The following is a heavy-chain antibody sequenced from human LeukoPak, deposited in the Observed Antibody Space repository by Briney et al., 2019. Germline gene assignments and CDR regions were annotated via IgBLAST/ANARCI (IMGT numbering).Heavy chain of an antibody. J-gene: IGHJ4*02. CDR3: ARRRVTVVRGVDITSYYFDY. D-gene: IGHD3-10*01. CDR1: GFTFDDYG. Sequence: GGSLRLSCAASGFTFDDYGMSWVRQAPGRGLGWVSGINWNGGSTGFADSVQGRFTISRDNATNSLYLQMNILRVEDTALYYCARRRVTVVRGVDITSYYFDYWGQGTLVTVSS. V-gene: IGHV3-20*04. CDR2: INWNGGST.